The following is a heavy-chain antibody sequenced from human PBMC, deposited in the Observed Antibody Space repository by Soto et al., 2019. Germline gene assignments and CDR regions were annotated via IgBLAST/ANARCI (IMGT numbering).Heavy chain of an antibody. Sequence: QVQLVQSGAEVKKPGASVKVSCKASGYTFTSYDINWVRQATGQGLEWMGWMNPNSRNTGYAQKFQGRVTMTRNTSISTAYMELSSLRSEDTAVYYCARDEVAAAGYYYYYGMDVWGQGTTVTVSS. CDR1: GYTFTSYD. D-gene: IGHD6-13*01. CDR2: MNPNSRNT. V-gene: IGHV1-8*01. J-gene: IGHJ6*02. CDR3: ARDEVAAAGYYYYYGMDV.